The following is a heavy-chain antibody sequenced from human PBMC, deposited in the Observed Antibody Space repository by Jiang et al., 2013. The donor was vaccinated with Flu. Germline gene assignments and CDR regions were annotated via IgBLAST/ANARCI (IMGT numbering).Heavy chain of an antibody. Sequence: VQLVESGGGVVQPGRSLRLSCAASGFTFSSYAMHWVRQAPGKGLEWVAVISYDGSNKYYADSVKGRFTISRDNSKNTLYLQMNSLRAEDTAVYYCARGYYYDSSGYRPGAFDIWGQGTMVTVSS. CDR3: ARGYYYDSSGYRPGAFDI. V-gene: IGHV3-30*04. CDR1: GFTFSSYA. D-gene: IGHD3-22*01. J-gene: IGHJ3*02. CDR2: ISYDGSNK.